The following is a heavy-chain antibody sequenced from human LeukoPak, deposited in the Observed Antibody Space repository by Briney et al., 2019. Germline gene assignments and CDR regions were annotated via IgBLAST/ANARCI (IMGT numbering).Heavy chain of an antibody. V-gene: IGHV3-11*04. CDR2: ISRSGSTI. D-gene: IGHD2-21*02. Sequence: GGSLRLSCAASGFTFSDYYMSWIRQAPGKGLEWVSYISRSGSTIYYADSVKGRFTISRDNAKNSMYLQMNSLRAEDTAVYYCARDGSAYCGGDCYPSFAYWGQGTLVTVSS. CDR3: ARDGSAYCGGDCYPSFAY. CDR1: GFTFSDYY. J-gene: IGHJ4*02.